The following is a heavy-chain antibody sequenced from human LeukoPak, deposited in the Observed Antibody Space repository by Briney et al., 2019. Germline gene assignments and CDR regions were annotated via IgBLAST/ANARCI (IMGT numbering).Heavy chain of an antibody. CDR3: ARAGVPGYCSSTGCSDY. V-gene: IGHV4-38-2*02. CDR1: GYSINSGYY. CDR2: IYYSGST. J-gene: IGHJ4*02. Sequence: SETLSLTCTVSGYSINSGYYWSWIRQPPGKRLEWIGSIYYSGSTYSNPTLKSRLTISVDTSKNQISLKLSSVTAADTAVYYCARAGVPGYCSSTGCSDYWGQGTLVTVSS. D-gene: IGHD2-2*01.